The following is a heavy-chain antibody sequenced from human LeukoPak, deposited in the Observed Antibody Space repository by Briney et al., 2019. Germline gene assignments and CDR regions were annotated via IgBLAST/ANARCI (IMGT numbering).Heavy chain of an antibody. CDR2: INSDGSWT. D-gene: IGHD2/OR15-2a*01. J-gene: IGHJ4*02. CDR1: GIYW. V-gene: IGHV3-74*01. CDR3: VSFYETY. Sequence: GGSLRLSCAASGIYWMHWVRQVPGKGLVWVSHINSDGSWTSYADSVKGRFTISKDNAKNTVYLQMNSLRAEDTAVYYCVSFYETYWGRGTLVTVSS.